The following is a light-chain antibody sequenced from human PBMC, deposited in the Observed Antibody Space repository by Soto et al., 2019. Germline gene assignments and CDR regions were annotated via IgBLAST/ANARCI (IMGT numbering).Light chain of an antibody. V-gene: IGKV1-5*01. J-gene: IGKJ3*01. CDR2: DAS. CDR1: QGISSW. CDR3: QQYNNYPFT. Sequence: DIQMTQFPSTLSASIGDRVTITCRASQGISSWMAWYKQIPGKAPQLLIYDASNLQSGVPSRFSGAGSGTEFTLTVSSLQPDDSATYYCQQYNNYPFTFGPGTTVHIK.